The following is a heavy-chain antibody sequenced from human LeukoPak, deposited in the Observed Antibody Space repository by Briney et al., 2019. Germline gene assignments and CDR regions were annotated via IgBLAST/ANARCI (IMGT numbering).Heavy chain of an antibody. D-gene: IGHD5-18*01. Sequence: PSETLSLTCTVSGGSISNYYWSWIRQPPGKGLEWIEYIYYSGRTRYNPSLKSPVTISVDTSKNQFSLRLSSVTAADTAVYFCARGQKYRYGYTVTELGSGYFDYWGQGTLVTVSS. CDR1: GGSISNYY. V-gene: IGHV4-59*12. CDR2: IYYSGRT. J-gene: IGHJ4*02. CDR3: ARGQKYRYGYTVTELGSGYFDY.